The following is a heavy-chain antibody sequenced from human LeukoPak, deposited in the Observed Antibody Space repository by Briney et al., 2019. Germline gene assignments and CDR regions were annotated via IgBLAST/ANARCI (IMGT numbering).Heavy chain of an antibody. Sequence: PSETLSLTCAVSGYSISSGYYWGWIRPPPGEGLEWIGSIYHSGSTYYNPSLKSRVTISVDTSKNQFSLKLGSVTAADTAVYGCARYGDFVEGFDYWGQGTLVTVSS. CDR1: GYSISSGYY. CDR2: IYHSGST. CDR3: ARYGDFVEGFDY. V-gene: IGHV4-38-2*01. J-gene: IGHJ4*02. D-gene: IGHD4-17*01.